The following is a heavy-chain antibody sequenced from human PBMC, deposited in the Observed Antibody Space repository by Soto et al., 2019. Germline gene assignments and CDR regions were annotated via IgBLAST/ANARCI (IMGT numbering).Heavy chain of an antibody. CDR2: ISYDGSNK. V-gene: IGHV3-30*18. J-gene: IGHJ6*02. CDR1: GFTFSSYG. CDR3: AKDGDYGDTDYYGMDV. D-gene: IGHD4-17*01. Sequence: GGSLRLSCAASGFTFSSYGMHWVRQAPGKGLEWVAVISYDGSNKYYADSVKGRFTISRDNSKNTLYLQMNSLRAEDTAVYYCAKDGDYGDTDYYGMDVWGQGTTVTVSS.